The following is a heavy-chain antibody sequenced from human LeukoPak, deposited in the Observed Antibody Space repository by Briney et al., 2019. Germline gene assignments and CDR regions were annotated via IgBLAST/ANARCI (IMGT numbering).Heavy chain of an antibody. J-gene: IGHJ1*01. Sequence: GGSLRLSCAASGFTFDDYAMHWVRQAPGKGLEWVSLISGGGGSTYYADSVKGRFTISRDNSKNSLYLQMNSLRTEDTAVYYCAKEANALNFPGAEYFQQWAQGTLVSV. CDR3: AKEANALNFPGAEYFQQ. V-gene: IGHV3-43*02. D-gene: IGHD1-1*01. CDR1: GFTFDDYA. CDR2: ISGGGGST.